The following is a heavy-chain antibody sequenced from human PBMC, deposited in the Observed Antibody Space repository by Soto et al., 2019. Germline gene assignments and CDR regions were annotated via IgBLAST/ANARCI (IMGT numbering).Heavy chain of an antibody. D-gene: IGHD3-3*01. J-gene: IGHJ6*02. Sequence: GTLSLSCAAAGLTFSYAWMSWVRQAPGKGLELVGRIKSKTDGGTTDYAAPVKGRFTISRDDSKNTLYLQMNSLKTEDTAVYYCTTDHSGYYNYYYYYGMDGWGQGTTVTVSS. CDR3: TTDHSGYYNYYYYYGMDG. CDR1: GLTFSYAW. CDR2: IKSKTDGGTT. V-gene: IGHV3-15*01.